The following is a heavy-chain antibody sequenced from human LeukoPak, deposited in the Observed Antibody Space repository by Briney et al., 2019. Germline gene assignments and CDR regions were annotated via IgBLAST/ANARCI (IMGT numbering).Heavy chain of an antibody. V-gene: IGHV3-53*01. CDR1: GFPLGSNY. CDR3: ARGSYSSGWFLPNDY. J-gene: IGHJ4*02. D-gene: IGHD6-19*01. Sequence: GGALRLSWSASGFPLGSNYMSWVRQGPGKGVEWVSGFYSGGSTYYADSVKGRFTISRDNSKNTVYLQMNSLRAEDTAVYYCARGSYSSGWFLPNDYWGQGTLVTVSS. CDR2: FYSGGST.